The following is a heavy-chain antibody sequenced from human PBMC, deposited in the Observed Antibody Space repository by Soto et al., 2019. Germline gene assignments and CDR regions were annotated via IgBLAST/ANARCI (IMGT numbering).Heavy chain of an antibody. CDR3: ARAFMVRGVIGLEDWFDP. Sequence: SETLSLTCAVYGGSFSGYYWSWIRQPPGKGLEWIGEINHSGSTNYNPSLKSRVTISVDTSKNQFSLKLSSVTAADTAVYYCARAFMVRGVIGLEDWFDPWGQGTLVTVSS. CDR2: INHSGST. V-gene: IGHV4-34*01. J-gene: IGHJ5*02. D-gene: IGHD3-10*01. CDR1: GGSFSGYY.